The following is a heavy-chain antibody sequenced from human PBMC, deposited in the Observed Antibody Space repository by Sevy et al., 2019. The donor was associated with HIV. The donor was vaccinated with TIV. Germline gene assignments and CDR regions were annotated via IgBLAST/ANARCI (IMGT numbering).Heavy chain of an antibody. CDR1: GFTFSSYE. D-gene: IGHD3-22*01. V-gene: IGHV3-48*03. CDR3: ARDLPGDSRMDV. J-gene: IGHJ6*02. Sequence: GGSLRLSCAASGFTFSSYEMNWVRQAPGKGLEWVSYISRSGSPIYYADSVKGRFTISRDNAKNSLYLQRNSLRAEDTGVYYCARDLPGDSRMDVWAQGTTVTVSS. CDR2: ISRSGSPI.